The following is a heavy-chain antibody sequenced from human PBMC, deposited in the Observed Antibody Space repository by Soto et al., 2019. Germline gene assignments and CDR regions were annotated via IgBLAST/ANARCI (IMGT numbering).Heavy chain of an antibody. CDR2: IIPIFGTA. J-gene: IGHJ4*02. D-gene: IGHD1-26*01. V-gene: IGHV1-69*06. Sequence: QVQLVQSGAEVKKPGSSVKVSCKASGGTFSSYAISWVRQAPGQGLEWMGGIIPIFGTANYAQKFQGRVTFTGDISTSTAYMERSSLRSGDRAVYYCAREGGVGATTGWDWGQGTLVTVSS. CDR1: GGTFSSYA. CDR3: AREGGVGATTGWD.